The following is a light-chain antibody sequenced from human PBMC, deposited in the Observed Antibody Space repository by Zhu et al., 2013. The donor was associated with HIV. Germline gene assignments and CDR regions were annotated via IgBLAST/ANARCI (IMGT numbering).Light chain of an antibody. CDR2: LNSDGSH. J-gene: IGLJ3*02. CDR1: SGHSSYA. Sequence: VLTQSPSASASLGASVKLTCTLSSGHSSYAIAWHQQQPEKGPRYLMKLNSDGSHSKGDEIPDRFSGSSSGAERYLTISSLQSEDEADYYCQTWGTGILVFGGGTKLTVL. V-gene: IGLV4-69*02. CDR3: QTWGTGILV.